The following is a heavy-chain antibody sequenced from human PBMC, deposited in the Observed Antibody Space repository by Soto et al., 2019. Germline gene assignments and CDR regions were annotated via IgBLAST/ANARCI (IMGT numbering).Heavy chain of an antibody. D-gene: IGHD5-18*01. CDR2: ISGSGGST. J-gene: IGHJ6*02. Sequence: HPGGSLRLSCAASGFTFSSYAMSWVRQAPGKGLEWVSAISGSGGSTYYADSVKGRFTISRDNSKNTLYLQMNSLRAEDTAVYYCAKDRVDTAMVNYYYYGMDVWGQGTTVTVSS. CDR1: GFTFSSYA. V-gene: IGHV3-23*01. CDR3: AKDRVDTAMVNYYYYGMDV.